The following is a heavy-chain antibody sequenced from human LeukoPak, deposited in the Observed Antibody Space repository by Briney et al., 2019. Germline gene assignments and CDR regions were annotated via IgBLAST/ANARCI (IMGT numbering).Heavy chain of an antibody. CDR2: INPNSGGT. Sequence: AASVKVSCKASGYTFTGYYMHWVRQAPGQGLEWMGRINPNSGGTNYAQKLQGRVTMTTDTSTSTAYMELRSLRSDDTAVYYCATTSTAMVPYFDYWGQGTLVTVSS. J-gene: IGHJ4*02. D-gene: IGHD5-18*01. V-gene: IGHV1-2*06. CDR3: ATTSTAMVPYFDY. CDR1: GYTFTGYY.